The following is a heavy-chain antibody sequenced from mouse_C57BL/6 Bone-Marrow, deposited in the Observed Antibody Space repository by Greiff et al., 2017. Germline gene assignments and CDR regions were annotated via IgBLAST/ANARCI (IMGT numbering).Heavy chain of an antibody. CDR2: IDPSDSYT. Sequence: QLQQPGAELVMPGASVKLSCKASGYTFTSYWMHWVKQRPGQGLEWIGEIDPSDSYTNYNQKFKGKSTLTVDKSSSTAYMQLSSLTSEDSAVYYCANDGYFWYFDVWGTGTTVTVSS. D-gene: IGHD2-3*01. CDR1: GYTFTSYW. J-gene: IGHJ1*03. CDR3: ANDGYFWYFDV. V-gene: IGHV1-69*01.